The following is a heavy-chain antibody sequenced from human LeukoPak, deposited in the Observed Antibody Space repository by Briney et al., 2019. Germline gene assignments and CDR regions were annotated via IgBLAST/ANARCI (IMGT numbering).Heavy chain of an antibody. D-gene: IGHD5-12*01. CDR2: IRSKAYGGTT. CDR3: TRGEGWWLREGSFDY. Sequence: PGGSLRLSCTASGFTFGDYAMSWFRQAPGKGLEWGGFIRSKAYGGTTEYAASVKGRFTISRDDSKSIAYLQMNSLKTEDTAVYYCTRGEGWWLREGSFDYWGQGTLVTVSS. V-gene: IGHV3-49*03. J-gene: IGHJ4*02. CDR1: GFTFGDYA.